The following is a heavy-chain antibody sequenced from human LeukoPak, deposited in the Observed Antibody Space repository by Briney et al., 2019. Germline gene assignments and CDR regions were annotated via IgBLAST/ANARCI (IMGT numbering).Heavy chain of an antibody. J-gene: IGHJ5*02. CDR2: IKQDGSAE. CDR3: ARIAAAVPDQ. CDR1: GFTFTTYW. V-gene: IGHV3-7*01. Sequence: PGGSLRLSCATSGFTFTTYWMAWVRQAPGKGLEWVANIKQDGSAEYYMDSVKGRFAISRDNTNNSLFLQMNNLRVEDTAMYYCARIAAAVPDQWGQGALATVSS. D-gene: IGHD6-25*01.